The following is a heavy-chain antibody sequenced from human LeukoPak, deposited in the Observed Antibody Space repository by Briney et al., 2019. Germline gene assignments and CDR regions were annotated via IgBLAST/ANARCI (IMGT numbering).Heavy chain of an antibody. D-gene: IGHD3-22*01. J-gene: IGHJ3*02. CDR1: GFTFSSYS. V-gene: IGHV3-48*01. CDR2: ISSSSPI. CDR3: ARDHHRRLYDSQARDTFDI. Sequence: PGGSLRLSCAASGFTFSSYSMDWVRQAPGKGLEWVSYISSSSPIYYADSVKGRFAISRDNAKNSLYLQMNSLRAEDTAVYYCARDHHRRLYDSQARDTFDIWGQGTMVTVSS.